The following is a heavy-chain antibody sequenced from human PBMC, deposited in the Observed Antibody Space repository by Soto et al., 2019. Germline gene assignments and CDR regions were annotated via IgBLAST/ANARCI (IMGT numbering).Heavy chain of an antibody. CDR2: IIPVYGTP. Sequence: QVKLEQSGSEVKKHGSSLKVSCKATGGTFNKYAISWVRQAPGQGLEWMAGIIPVYGTPNYAPRFQDRVTIIAAESTTTAYMEVNSLRSEDTAIYYCSIVTAYGMDVWGPGTKVIVSS. CDR1: GGTFNKYA. CDR3: SIVTAYGMDV. D-gene: IGHD2-15*01. J-gene: IGHJ6*02. V-gene: IGHV1-69*01.